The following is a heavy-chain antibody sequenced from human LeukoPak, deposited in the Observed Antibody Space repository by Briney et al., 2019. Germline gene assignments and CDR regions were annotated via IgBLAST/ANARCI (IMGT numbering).Heavy chain of an antibody. CDR1: GGSISSNNW. D-gene: IGHD2-2*01. Sequence: SETLSLTCAVSGGSISSNNWWSWVRQPPGKGLEWIGEIYHSGSTNYNPSLKSRVTISVDKSKNQFSLKLSSVTAADTAVYYCARVYCSSTSCRHDYWGQGTLVTVSS. CDR2: IYHSGST. V-gene: IGHV4-4*02. J-gene: IGHJ4*02. CDR3: ARVYCSSTSCRHDY.